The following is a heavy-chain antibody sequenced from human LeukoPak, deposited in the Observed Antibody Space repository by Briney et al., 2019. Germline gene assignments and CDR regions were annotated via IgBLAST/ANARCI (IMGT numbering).Heavy chain of an antibody. CDR1: GGSISSYY. J-gene: IGHJ4*02. CDR2: IYYSGST. V-gene: IGHV4-59*01. Sequence: SESLSLICTVSGGSISSYYWSWIRQPPGKGLEWIGYIYYSGSTNYNPSLKSRVTISVDTSKNQFSLKLSSVTAADTAVYYCARVSAAAPYYFGYWGQGTLVTVSS. CDR3: ARVSAAAPYYFGY. D-gene: IGHD6-13*01.